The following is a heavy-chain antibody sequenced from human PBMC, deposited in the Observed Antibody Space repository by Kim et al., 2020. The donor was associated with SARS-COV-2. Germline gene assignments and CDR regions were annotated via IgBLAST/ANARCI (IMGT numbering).Heavy chain of an antibody. D-gene: IGHD3-16*02. V-gene: IGHV3-48*03. CDR3: ARSFLSPFDD. J-gene: IGHJ4*02. CDR2: ITRNVFS. CDR1: GFIFSDFE. Sequence: GGSLRLSCEASGFIFSDFEMNWVRQTPGRGLEWVSFITRNVFSTHYAESVKGRFIISRDNAKKSLHLQMNSLRDEDTGVYYCARSFLSPFDDCGQGTRVTVPS.